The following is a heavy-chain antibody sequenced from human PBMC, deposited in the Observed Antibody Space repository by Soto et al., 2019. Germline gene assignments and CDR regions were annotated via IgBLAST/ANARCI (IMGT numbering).Heavy chain of an antibody. J-gene: IGHJ3*01. CDR2: MSTYNENK. V-gene: IGHV1-18*01. Sequence: QAQLVPSGPEVKKPGASVKVSCKASGYAFTSYGINWVRRAPGQGLEWVGWMSTYNENKVYAQKLQGRVVMTMDAATSTAYLDLRHLRSDDTAVYYCAKDAREAAPSDVWGQGTMVTVSS. CDR3: AKDAREAAPSDV. CDR1: GYAFTSYG. D-gene: IGHD2-15*01.